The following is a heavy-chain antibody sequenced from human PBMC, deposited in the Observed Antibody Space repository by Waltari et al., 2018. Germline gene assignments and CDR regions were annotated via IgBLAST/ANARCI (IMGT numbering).Heavy chain of an antibody. J-gene: IGHJ3*02. CDR2: ISYDGSNK. D-gene: IGHD6-19*01. Sequence: QVQLVESGGGVVQPGRSLRLSCAASGFTFSSYGMHWVRPAHGKGLEWVAVISYDGSNKYYADSVKGRFTISRDNSKNTLYLQMNSLRAEDTAVYYCAKDPYSSGWYFSFDIWGQGTMVTVSS. V-gene: IGHV3-30*18. CDR1: GFTFSSYG. CDR3: AKDPYSSGWYFSFDI.